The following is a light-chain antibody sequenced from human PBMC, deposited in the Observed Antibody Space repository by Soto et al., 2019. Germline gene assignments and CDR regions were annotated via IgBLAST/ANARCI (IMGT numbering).Light chain of an antibody. Sequence: QSVLTQPPSASGSPGQSVTISCTGTSSDVGGYNYVSWYQQHPGKAPNLIIYEGSKRPSGVSNRFSGSKSGNAASLTISGLQTEDEADYYCCSYADTSTFWVVFGGGTKVTVL. CDR3: CSYADTSTFWVV. CDR2: EGS. CDR1: SSDVGGYNY. V-gene: IGLV2-23*03. J-gene: IGLJ3*02.